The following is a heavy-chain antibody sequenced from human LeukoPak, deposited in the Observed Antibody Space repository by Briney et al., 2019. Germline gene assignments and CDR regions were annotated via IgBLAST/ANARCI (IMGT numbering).Heavy chain of an antibody. J-gene: IGHJ4*02. CDR2: IIPMLSRT. D-gene: IGHD3-22*01. V-gene: IGHV1-69*05. CDR1: GGTLSTSA. Sequence: SVKVSCKTSGGTLSTSAINWVRQAPGQGPEWMGGIIPMLSRTNYAQKFQGRVTINTDESTTTAYMELRSLRSEDTAVYYCARNPRYYSDTSGYYPFDYWGQGTLVTVSS. CDR3: ARNPRYYSDTSGYYPFDY.